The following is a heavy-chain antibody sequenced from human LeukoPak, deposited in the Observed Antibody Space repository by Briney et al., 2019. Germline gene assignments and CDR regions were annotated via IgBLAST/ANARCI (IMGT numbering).Heavy chain of an antibody. J-gene: IGHJ4*02. V-gene: IGHV4-59*01. Sequence: AETLSLTCTVSDDSISDYYRGWIRQPPGKGLEWIGYFHNSGTSTYNPSLKSRVTISADTSKNQFSLKLNSLTTADTAVYYCTRGAGWLIDYWGQGILVTVSS. CDR1: DDSISDYY. D-gene: IGHD3-16*01. CDR2: FHNSGTS. CDR3: TRGAGWLIDY.